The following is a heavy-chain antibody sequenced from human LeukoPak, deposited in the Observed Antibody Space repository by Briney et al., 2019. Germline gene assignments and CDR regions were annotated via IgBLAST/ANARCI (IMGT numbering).Heavy chain of an antibody. CDR1: GFTFSSSA. J-gene: IGHJ4*02. CDR2: ISNNGGYT. Sequence: GGSLRLSCAASGFTFSSSAMSWVRQAPGKGLEWVSAISNNGGYTYYADSVKGRFTISRDNSKNTLYLQMNSLRAEDTAVYYCAKIGYCSSTSCRHYYFDYWGQGTLVTVSS. V-gene: IGHV3-23*01. D-gene: IGHD2-2*01. CDR3: AKIGYCSSTSCRHYYFDY.